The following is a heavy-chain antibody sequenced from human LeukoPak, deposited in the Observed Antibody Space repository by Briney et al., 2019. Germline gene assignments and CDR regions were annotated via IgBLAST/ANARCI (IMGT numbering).Heavy chain of an antibody. CDR2: ISSSSSYI. D-gene: IGHD6-13*01. CDR1: GFTFSSYS. V-gene: IGHV3-21*01. J-gene: IGHJ4*02. CDR3: ARQHGSSWQGIDY. Sequence: GGSLRLSCAASGFTFSSYSMNWVRQAPGKGLEWVSSISSSSSYIYCADSVKGRFTISRDNAKNSLYLQMNSLRAEDTVVYYCARQHGSSWQGIDYWGQGTLVTVSS.